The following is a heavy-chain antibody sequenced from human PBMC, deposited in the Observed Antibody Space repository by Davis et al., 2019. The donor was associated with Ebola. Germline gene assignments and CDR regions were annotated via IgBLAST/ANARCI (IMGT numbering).Heavy chain of an antibody. CDR2: INVAKVNT. V-gene: IGHV1-3*01. Sequence: AASVKVSCKASGYTFSTYAIHWLRQAPGQRLEWMGLINVAKVNTKYSQKFQGRVTMTRDTSAGTAYMEMSSLTSEDTAVYYCAGTFVGGWLFDYWGQGTLVTVSS. CDR3: AGTFVGGWLFDY. J-gene: IGHJ4*02. D-gene: IGHD1-26*01. CDR1: GYTFSTYA.